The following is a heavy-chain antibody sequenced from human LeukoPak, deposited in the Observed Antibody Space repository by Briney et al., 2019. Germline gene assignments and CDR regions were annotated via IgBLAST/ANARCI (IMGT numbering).Heavy chain of an antibody. V-gene: IGHV4-59*08. J-gene: IGHJ4*02. CDR1: GGSISSYY. CDR3: ARFGPGFDY. Sequence: PSETLSLTCTVSGGSISSYYWSWIRQPPGKGLEWIGYIYYSGSTNYNPSLKSRVTISVDTSENQFSLKLSSVTAADTAVYYCARFGPGFDYWGQGTLVTVSS. D-gene: IGHD3/OR15-3a*01. CDR2: IYYSGST.